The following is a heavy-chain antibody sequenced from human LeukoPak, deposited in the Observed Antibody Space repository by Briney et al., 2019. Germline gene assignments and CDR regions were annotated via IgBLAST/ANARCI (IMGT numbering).Heavy chain of an antibody. CDR3: ARTFITIFGVVIIPDDGMDV. Sequence: ASVKVSCKASGYTFTSYYMHWVRQAPGQGLEWMGIINPSGGSTSYAQKFQGRVTMTTDTSTSTAYMELRSLRSDDTAVYYCARTFITIFGVVIIPDDGMDVWGQGTTVTVSS. CDR2: INPSGGST. V-gene: IGHV1-46*01. J-gene: IGHJ6*02. CDR1: GYTFTSYY. D-gene: IGHD3-3*01.